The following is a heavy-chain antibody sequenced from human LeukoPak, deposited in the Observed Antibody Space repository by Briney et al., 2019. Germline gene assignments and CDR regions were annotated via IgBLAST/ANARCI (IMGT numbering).Heavy chain of an antibody. V-gene: IGHV4-59*01. Sequence: SETLSLTCTVSGVSISSYYWSWIRQPPGKGLEWIGYIYYSGSTNYNPSLKSRVTISVDTSKNQFSLKLSSVTAADTAVYYCAREGANYYGMDVWGQGTTVTVSS. J-gene: IGHJ6*02. D-gene: IGHD1-26*01. CDR3: AREGANYYGMDV. CDR1: GVSISSYY. CDR2: IYYSGST.